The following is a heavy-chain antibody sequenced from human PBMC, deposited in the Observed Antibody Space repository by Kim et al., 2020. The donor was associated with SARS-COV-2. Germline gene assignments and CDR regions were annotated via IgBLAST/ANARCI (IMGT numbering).Heavy chain of an antibody. CDR2: INHSGST. D-gene: IGHD3-22*01. CDR3: ARGVSRTMIVVVIYYFDY. V-gene: IGHV4-34*01. CDR1: GGSFSGYY. J-gene: IGHJ4*02. Sequence: SETLSLTCAVYGGSFSGYYWSWIRQPPGKGLEWIGEINHSGSTNYNPSLKSRVTISVDTSKNQFSLKLSSVTAADTAVYYCARGVSRTMIVVVIYYFDYWGQGTLVTVSS.